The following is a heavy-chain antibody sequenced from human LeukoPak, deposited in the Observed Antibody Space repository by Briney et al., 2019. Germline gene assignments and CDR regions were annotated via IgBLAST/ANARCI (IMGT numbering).Heavy chain of an antibody. V-gene: IGHV4-59*08. D-gene: IGHD3-3*01. CDR2: IYYSGST. CDR1: GGSISSYY. Sequence: SETLSLACTVSGGSISSYYWSWIRQPPGKGLEWIGYIYYSGSTNYNPSLKSRVTISVDTSKNQFSLKLSSVTAADTAVYYCARMYYDFWSGYPYGMDVWGQGTTVTVS. J-gene: IGHJ6*02. CDR3: ARMYYDFWSGYPYGMDV.